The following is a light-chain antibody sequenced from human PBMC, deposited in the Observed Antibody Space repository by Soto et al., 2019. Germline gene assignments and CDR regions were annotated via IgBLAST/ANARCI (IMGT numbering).Light chain of an antibody. Sequence: QSVLTQPASVSGAPGQRVTISCTGSSSNIGACYNVHWYQQLPGTAPKLLIYGNNSRPSGVPDRFSGSNSVTSASLAITGLEAEDESDYYCQSYDSGWVFGGGTKLTVL. CDR2: GNN. J-gene: IGLJ3*02. CDR3: QSYDSGWV. V-gene: IGLV1-40*01. CDR1: SSNIGACYN.